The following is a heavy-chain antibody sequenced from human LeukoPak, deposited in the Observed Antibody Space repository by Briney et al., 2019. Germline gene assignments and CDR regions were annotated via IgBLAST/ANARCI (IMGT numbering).Heavy chain of an antibody. Sequence: GGSLRLSCAASGFTFSSYDMHWVRQATGKGLEWVSAIGTAGDTYYPGSVKGRFTISRESAKNSLYLQMNSLRAGDTAVYYCTRGYDILTGDNYFDYWGQGTLVTVSS. J-gene: IGHJ4*02. D-gene: IGHD3-9*01. CDR3: TRGYDILTGDNYFDY. CDR1: GFTFSSYD. CDR2: IGTAGDT. V-gene: IGHV3-13*01.